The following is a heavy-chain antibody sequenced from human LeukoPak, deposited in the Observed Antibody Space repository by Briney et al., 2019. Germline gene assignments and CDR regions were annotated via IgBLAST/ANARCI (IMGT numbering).Heavy chain of an antibody. CDR2: MNPISGNS. D-gene: IGHD6-6*01. CDR3: ARSRDISSADY. CDR1: GYTFTSYD. J-gene: IGHJ4*02. V-gene: IGHV1-8*01. Sequence: SSVKVSCKASGYTFTSYDINWVRQAPRQGLEWMGWMNPISGNSDYAQKFQGRVTMTRNTSISTAYMELSSLRSDDTAVYYCARSRDISSADYWGQGALVSVSS.